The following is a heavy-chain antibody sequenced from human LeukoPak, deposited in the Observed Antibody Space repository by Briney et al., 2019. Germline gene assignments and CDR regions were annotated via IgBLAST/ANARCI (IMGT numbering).Heavy chain of an antibody. D-gene: IGHD1-14*01. CDR1: GYTFTSYG. CDR3: ARDGKPYYYYYGMDV. CDR2: ISAYNGNT. V-gene: IGHV1-18*01. Sequence: ASVKVSCKASGYTFTSYGISWVRQAPGQGLEWMGWISAYNGNTNYAQKLQGRVTMTTDTSTSTAYMELRSLRSDDTAVYYCARDGKPYYYYYGMDVWGQGTTVTVSS. J-gene: IGHJ6*02.